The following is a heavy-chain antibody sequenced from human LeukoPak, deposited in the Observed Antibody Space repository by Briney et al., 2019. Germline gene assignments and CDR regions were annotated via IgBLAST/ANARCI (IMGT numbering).Heavy chain of an antibody. D-gene: IGHD2-21*01. V-gene: IGHV4-39*01. J-gene: IGHJ1*01. CDR2: CSYSGNT. CDR1: GGSISSTVYY. Sequence: SGTLSLTCTVSGGSISSTVYYWAWVRQPPGKGLEWIGSCSYSGNTCYNSSRTSRVSISEDTSKNQFSLKLTSVTAADTAIYYCARPPLLWGQGILVTVSS. CDR3: ARPPLL.